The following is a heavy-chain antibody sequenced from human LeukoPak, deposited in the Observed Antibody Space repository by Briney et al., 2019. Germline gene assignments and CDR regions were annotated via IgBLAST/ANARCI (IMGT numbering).Heavy chain of an antibody. J-gene: IGHJ3*01. CDR2: FGSSGGST. CDR1: GFNFITAA. Sequence: GGSLRLSCAASGFNFITAAMTWARQAPGKGLEWVSLFGSSGGSTYYAGSVKGRFTISRDNSNHTLSLQMNSLRVEDTAIYYCVKDIQLSTWGLGTMVTVSS. D-gene: IGHD5-24*01. V-gene: IGHV3-23*01. CDR3: VKDIQLST.